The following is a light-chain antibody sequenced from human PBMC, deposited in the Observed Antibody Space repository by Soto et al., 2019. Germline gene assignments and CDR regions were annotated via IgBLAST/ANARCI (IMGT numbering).Light chain of an antibody. CDR2: DAS. CDR3: HQYHNFPRT. V-gene: IGKV1-5*01. CDR1: QTISTW. Sequence: IQVTQSPPTLSASVGDRVTITCRASQTISTWMAWYQQKPGKAPKLLVYDASTLQRGVPSRFSGSGSGTEFTLTVSSLQPDDFATYYCHQYHNFPRTFGQGTKVDIK. J-gene: IGKJ1*01.